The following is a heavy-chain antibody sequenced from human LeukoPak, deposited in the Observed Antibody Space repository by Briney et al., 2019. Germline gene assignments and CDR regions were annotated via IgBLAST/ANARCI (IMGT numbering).Heavy chain of an antibody. Sequence: ASVKVSCKASGYTFTGYYMHWVRQAPGQGLEWMGWINPNSGGTNYAQKFQGRVTMTRDTSISTAYMELSRLRSDDAAVYYCARATGVGNYGMDVWGQGTTVTVSS. CDR2: INPNSGGT. V-gene: IGHV1-2*02. J-gene: IGHJ6*02. CDR1: GYTFTGYY. CDR3: ARATGVGNYGMDV. D-gene: IGHD7-27*01.